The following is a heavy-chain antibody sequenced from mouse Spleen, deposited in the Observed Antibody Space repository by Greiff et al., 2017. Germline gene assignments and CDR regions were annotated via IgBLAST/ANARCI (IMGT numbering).Heavy chain of an antibody. CDR2: IYPGDGDT. Sequence: QVQLQQSGPELVKPGASVKISCKASGYAFSSSWMNWVKQRPGKGLEWIGRIYPGDGDTNYNGKFKGKATLTADKSSSTAYMQLSSLTSEDSAVYFCATPARATHVDYWGQGTTLTVSS. CDR1: GYAFSSSW. D-gene: IGHD3-1*01. V-gene: IGHV1-82*01. CDR3: ATPARATHVDY. J-gene: IGHJ2*01.